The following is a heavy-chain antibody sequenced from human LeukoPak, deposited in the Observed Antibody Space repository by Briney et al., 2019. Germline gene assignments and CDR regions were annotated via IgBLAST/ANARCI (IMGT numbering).Heavy chain of an antibody. J-gene: IGHJ4*02. Sequence: GGSLRLSCAASGFTFDDYAMHWVRQAPGKGLEWVSGISWNSGSIGYADSVKGRFTISRDNAKKSLYLQMNSLRAEDTAVYYCARDLYRIVVVPHYFDYWGQGTVVTVSS. CDR2: ISWNSGSI. V-gene: IGHV3-9*01. CDR3: ARDLYRIVVVPHYFDY. D-gene: IGHD3-22*01. CDR1: GFTFDDYA.